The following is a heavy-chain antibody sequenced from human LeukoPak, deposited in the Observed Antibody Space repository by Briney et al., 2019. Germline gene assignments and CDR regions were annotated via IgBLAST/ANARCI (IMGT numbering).Heavy chain of an antibody. D-gene: IGHD2-21*02. Sequence: SSETLSLTCTVSGGSISGYYWSWIRQPPGKGLEWIGYIYYSGSTYYNPSLKSRVTISVDTSKNQFSLKLSSVTAADTAVYYCARGLLFSWFDPWGQGTLVTVSS. V-gene: IGHV4-59*12. CDR1: GGSISGYY. CDR2: IYYSGST. J-gene: IGHJ5*02. CDR3: ARGLLFSWFDP.